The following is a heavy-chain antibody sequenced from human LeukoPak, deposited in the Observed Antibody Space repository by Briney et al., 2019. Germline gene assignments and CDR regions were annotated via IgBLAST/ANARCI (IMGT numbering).Heavy chain of an antibody. D-gene: IGHD2-8*01. J-gene: IGHJ4*02. CDR3: AIKIVLTVYVIGYFDY. V-gene: IGHV4-39*01. Sequence: SETLSLTCTVSGGSISSSSYYWGWIRQPPGKGLEWIGSIYYSGSTYYNPSLKSRVTISVDTSKNQFSLKLSSVTAADTAVYYCAIKIVLTVYVIGYFDYWGERTLATVSS. CDR1: GGSISSSSYY. CDR2: IYYSGST.